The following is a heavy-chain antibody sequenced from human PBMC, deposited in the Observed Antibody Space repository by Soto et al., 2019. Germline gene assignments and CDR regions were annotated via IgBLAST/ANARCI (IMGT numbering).Heavy chain of an antibody. J-gene: IGHJ6*02. CDR1: GGSISSSSYY. CDR3: ARDPYYYDSSGYYPQAYYYYGMDV. Sequence: QLQLQESGPGLVKPSETLSLTCTVSGGSISSSSYYWGWIRQPPGKGLEWIGSIYYSGSTYYNPSPKSRVTISVDTSKNQFSLKLSSVTAADTAVYYCARDPYYYDSSGYYPQAYYYYGMDVWGQGTTVTVSS. V-gene: IGHV4-39*02. CDR2: IYYSGST. D-gene: IGHD3-22*01.